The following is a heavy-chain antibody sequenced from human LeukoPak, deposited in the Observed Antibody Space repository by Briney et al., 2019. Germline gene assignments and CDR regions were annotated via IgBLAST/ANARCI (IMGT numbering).Heavy chain of an antibody. J-gene: IGHJ5*02. CDR3: ARDHSGFDSSGYYRWFDP. D-gene: IGHD3-22*01. CDR1: GGSISSSSYY. CDR2: IYYSGST. V-gene: IGHV4-61*01. Sequence: SETLSLTCTVSGGSISSSSYYWGWIRQPPGKGLEWIGYIYYSGSTNYNPSLKSRVTISVDTSKNQFSLKLSSVTAADTAVYYCARDHSGFDSSGYYRWFDPWGQGTLVTVSS.